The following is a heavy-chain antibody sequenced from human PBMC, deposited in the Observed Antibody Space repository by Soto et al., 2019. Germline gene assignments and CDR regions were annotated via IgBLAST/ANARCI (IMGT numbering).Heavy chain of an antibody. D-gene: IGHD2-2*01. CDR2: IYHIGGR. J-gene: IGHJ6*02. CDR1: GDSINNTYW. V-gene: IGHV4-4*02. Sequence: SETLSLTCFVSGDSINNTYWWSWVRQAPEKGLEWIGKIYHIGGRSYMPSLRGRITLSVDTSKNQFSLKLTSVTAADTAVYYCARAVYCTTANCWDDFHYYNIDVWGQGTAVTVSS. CDR3: ARAVYCTTANCWDDFHYYNIDV.